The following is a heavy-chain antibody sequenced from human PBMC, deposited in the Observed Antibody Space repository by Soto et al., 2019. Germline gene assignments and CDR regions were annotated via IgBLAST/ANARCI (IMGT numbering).Heavy chain of an antibody. V-gene: IGHV3-21*01. D-gene: IGHD2-2*01. J-gene: IGHJ3*02. CDR1: GFTLSSYA. CDR3: AREDIVVVPAAMLLAFDI. CDR2: MTCSGSSI. Sequence: GGSLRLSCVASGFTLSSYAMHWVRQAPGKGLEWVAAMTCSGSSIYYADSVKGRFTISRDNSKNSLYVQMNSLRAEDTAVYYCAREDIVVVPAAMLLAFDIWGQGTMVTVSS.